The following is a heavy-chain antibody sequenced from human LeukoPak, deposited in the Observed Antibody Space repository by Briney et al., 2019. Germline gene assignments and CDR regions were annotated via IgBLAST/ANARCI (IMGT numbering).Heavy chain of an antibody. CDR1: GLSLGTSGVG. CDR2: IYWYDDK. D-gene: IGHD3-3*01. Sequence: SGPTLVIPTQTLTLTCTFSGLSLGTSGVGVGWIRQPPGKALEWLALIYWYDDKRYSPSLKSRLTITKDTSKNKVVLTMTNMDPVETAIDYCAHILVYYDFWSGYYFPDYCGQGTLVTVSS. CDR3: AHILVYYDFWSGYYFPDY. J-gene: IGHJ4*02. V-gene: IGHV2-5*01.